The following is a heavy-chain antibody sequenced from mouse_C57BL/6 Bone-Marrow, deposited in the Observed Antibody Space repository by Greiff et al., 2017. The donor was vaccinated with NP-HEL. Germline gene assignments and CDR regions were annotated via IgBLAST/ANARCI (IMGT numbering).Heavy chain of an antibody. Sequence: EVQLQQSGAELVRPGASVKLSCTASGFNIKDDYMHWVKQRPEQGLEWIGWIDPENGDTEYASKFQGKATITADTSSNTAYLQLSSLTSEDTAVYYCTTPYYGSSYVYAMDYWGQGTSVTVSS. CDR3: TTPYYGSSYVYAMDY. CDR1: GFNIKDDY. J-gene: IGHJ4*01. D-gene: IGHD1-1*01. V-gene: IGHV14-4*01. CDR2: IDPENGDT.